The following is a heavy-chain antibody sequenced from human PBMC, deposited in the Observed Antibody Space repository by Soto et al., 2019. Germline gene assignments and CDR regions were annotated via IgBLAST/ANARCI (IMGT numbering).Heavy chain of an antibody. D-gene: IGHD4-17*01. V-gene: IGHV4-59*08. CDR1: GGSISSYY. Sequence: SETLSLTCTVSGGSISSYYWSWIRQPPGKGLEWIGYIYYSGSTNYNPSLKSRVTISVDTSKNQFSLKLSSVTAADTAVYYCARTTVTTFFDYWGQGTLVTVSS. CDR2: IYYSGST. J-gene: IGHJ4*02. CDR3: ARTTVTTFFDY.